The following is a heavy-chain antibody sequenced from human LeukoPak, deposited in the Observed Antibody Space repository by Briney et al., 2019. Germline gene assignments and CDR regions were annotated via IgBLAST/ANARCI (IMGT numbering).Heavy chain of an antibody. CDR1: GFTFSSYS. D-gene: IGHD2-21*02. CDR3: AREYVVVTAHFDY. V-gene: IGHV3-7*01. CDR2: IKQDGGEK. Sequence: GGSLRLSCAASGFTFSSYSMNWVRQAPGKGLEWVANIKQDGGEKYYVDSVKGRFTISRDNAKNSLYLQMNSLRAEDTAVYYCAREYVVVTAHFDYWGQGTLVTVSS. J-gene: IGHJ4*02.